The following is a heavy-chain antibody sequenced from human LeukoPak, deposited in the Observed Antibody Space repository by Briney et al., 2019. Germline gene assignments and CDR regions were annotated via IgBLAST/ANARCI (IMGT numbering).Heavy chain of an antibody. CDR2: ISGSGGST. CDR1: GFTFSSYA. D-gene: IGHD2-15*01. V-gene: IGHV3-23*01. CDR3: ARDNVLVEGLLDC. Sequence: GGSLRLSCAASGFTFSSYAMSWVRQAPGKGLEWVSGISGSGGSTYYADSVKGRFTISRDNSKNTLYLQMNSLRAEDTAVYYCARDNVLVEGLLDCWGQGTLVTVSS. J-gene: IGHJ4*02.